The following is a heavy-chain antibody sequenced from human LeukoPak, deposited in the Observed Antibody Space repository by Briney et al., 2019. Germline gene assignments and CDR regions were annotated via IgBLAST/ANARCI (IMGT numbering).Heavy chain of an antibody. D-gene: IGHD6-19*01. V-gene: IGHV3-13*01. CDR1: GFTFSSYD. J-gene: IGHJ4*02. CDR2: IGTAGDT. Sequence: GGSLRLSCAASGFTFSSYDMHWVRQATVKALEWVSAIGTAGDTYYPGSVKGRFTISRENAKNSLYLQMNSLRAGDTAVYYCARESRYSSGWCEVSCFDYWGQGTLVTVSS. CDR3: ARESRYSSGWCEVSCFDY.